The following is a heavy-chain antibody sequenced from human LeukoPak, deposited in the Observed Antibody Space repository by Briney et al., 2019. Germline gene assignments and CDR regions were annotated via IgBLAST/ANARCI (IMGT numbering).Heavy chain of an antibody. Sequence: SETLSLTCTVSGGSISSSSYYWGWIRQPPGKGLEWIGSIYYSGSTYYNPSPKSRVTISVDTSKNQFSLKLSSVTAADTAVYYCAREVRISSDPDYWGQGTLVTVSS. CDR2: IYYSGST. D-gene: IGHD6-19*01. CDR1: GGSISSSSYY. V-gene: IGHV4-39*07. J-gene: IGHJ4*02. CDR3: AREVRISSDPDY.